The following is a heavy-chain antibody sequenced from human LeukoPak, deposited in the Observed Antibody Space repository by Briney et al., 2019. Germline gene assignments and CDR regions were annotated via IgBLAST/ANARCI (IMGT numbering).Heavy chain of an antibody. D-gene: IGHD3-22*01. Sequence: GGSLRLSCTASGFSFGSYWMNWVRQAPGKGLEWLANIKEDGSKIYYLDSVKGRFTISRDNAKNSLYLQMDSLGAADTAVYYCARDPGRQYSSVADVWGQGTTVTVSS. CDR1: GFSFGSYW. CDR2: IKEDGSKI. CDR3: ARDPGRQYSSVADV. J-gene: IGHJ6*02. V-gene: IGHV3-7*03.